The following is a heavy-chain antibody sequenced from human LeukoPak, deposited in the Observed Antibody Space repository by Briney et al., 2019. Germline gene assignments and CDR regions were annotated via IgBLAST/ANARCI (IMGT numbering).Heavy chain of an antibody. CDR3: ARGEKGDDYGGTPWGYWFDP. V-gene: IGHV4-34*01. CDR1: GGSFSGYY. D-gene: IGHD4-23*01. CDR2: INHSGST. Sequence: NPSETLSLTCAVYGGSFSGYYWSWIRQPPGKGLEWIGEINHSGSTNYNPSLKSRVTISVDTSKNQFSLKLSSVTAADTAVYYCARGEKGDDYGGTPWGYWFDPGGKEPWSPSPQ. J-gene: IGHJ5*01.